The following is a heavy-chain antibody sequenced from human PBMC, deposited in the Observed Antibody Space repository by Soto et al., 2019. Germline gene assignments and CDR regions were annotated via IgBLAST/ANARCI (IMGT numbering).Heavy chain of an antibody. CDR2: ISGSDGTT. Sequence: EVQLLESGGGLVQPGGSLRLSCAASGFTFSSYTMTWVRQAPGKGLEWVSCISGSDGTTYYADSVKDRFTISRDNSKNTLFLQMNSLRAEDTAAYYCAKPSVAAIRRPLDSWGQGTLVTVSS. V-gene: IGHV3-23*01. CDR1: GFTFSSYT. J-gene: IGHJ4*02. CDR3: AKPSVAAIRRPLDS. D-gene: IGHD6-19*01.